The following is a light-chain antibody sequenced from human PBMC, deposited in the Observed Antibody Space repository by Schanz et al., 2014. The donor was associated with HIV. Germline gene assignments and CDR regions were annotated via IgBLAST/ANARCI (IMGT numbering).Light chain of an antibody. V-gene: IGKV3-15*01. CDR3: QQLNSYPFT. CDR2: RAS. Sequence: ENVLTQSPVTLSVSPGERVTLSCRASRSVNSNLAWYQQKPGQAPRLLIYRASTRATGIPARFSGSGSGTDFTLTISSLQPEDFATYYCQQLNSYPFTFGPGTKVDIK. J-gene: IGKJ3*01. CDR1: RSVNSN.